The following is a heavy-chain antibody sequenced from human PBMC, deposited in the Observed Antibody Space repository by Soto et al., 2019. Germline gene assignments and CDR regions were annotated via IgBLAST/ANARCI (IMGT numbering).Heavy chain of an antibody. V-gene: IGHV5-51*01. CDR1: GYRFSSYW. D-gene: IGHD2-8*01. CDR2: IYPGDSDT. CDR3: ARQGSNGAYYYYGMDV. J-gene: IGHJ6*02. Sequence: LGESLKISCKGSGYRFSSYWIAWVRQMPGKGLEWMGIIYPGDSDTRYSASFQGQVTFSVDKSNNTAYLQWSSLKASDTAMYYCARQGSNGAYYYYGMDVWGQGTAVTVSS.